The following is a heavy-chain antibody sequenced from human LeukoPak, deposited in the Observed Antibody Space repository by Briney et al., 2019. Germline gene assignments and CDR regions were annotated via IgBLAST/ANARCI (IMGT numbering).Heavy chain of an antibody. CDR3: ARVFLSSRKVAY. D-gene: IGHD6-13*01. CDR2: ISAYNGNT. J-gene: IGHJ4*02. CDR1: GDTSTSYG. V-gene: IGHV1-18*01. Sequence: GASVKVSCKASGDTSTSYGISWVRQAPGQGLEWMGWISAYNGNTNYAQKLQGRVTMTADTSTSTAYLELRSLRSYDTAMYYCARVFLSSRKVAYCGQGTLVTVSS.